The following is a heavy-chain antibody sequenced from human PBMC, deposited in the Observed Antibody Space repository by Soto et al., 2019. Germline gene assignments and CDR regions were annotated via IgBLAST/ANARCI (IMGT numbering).Heavy chain of an antibody. Sequence: SVKVSCKASGGTFSSYAISWVRQAPGQGLEWMGGIIPIFGTANYAQKFQGRVTITADESTSTAYMELSSLRSEDTAVYYCASLTPGIAAAVVYWGQGTLVTVSS. CDR3: ASLTPGIAAAVVY. CDR2: IIPIFGTA. CDR1: GGTFSSYA. J-gene: IGHJ4*02. D-gene: IGHD6-13*01. V-gene: IGHV1-69*13.